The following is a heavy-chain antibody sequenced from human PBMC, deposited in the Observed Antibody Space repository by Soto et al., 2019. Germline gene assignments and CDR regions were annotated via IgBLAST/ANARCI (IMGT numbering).Heavy chain of an antibody. CDR2: IYYSGST. D-gene: IGHD3-9*01. V-gene: IGHV4-39*07. Sequence: SETLSLTCTVSGCSISSSSYYWGWIRQPPGKGLEWIGSIYYSGSTYYNPSLKSRVTISVDTSKNQFSLKLSSVTAADTAVYYCARESFPGDILTGYXDYWGQGTLVTVSS. J-gene: IGHJ4*02. CDR1: GCSISSSSYY. CDR3: ARESFPGDILTGYXDY.